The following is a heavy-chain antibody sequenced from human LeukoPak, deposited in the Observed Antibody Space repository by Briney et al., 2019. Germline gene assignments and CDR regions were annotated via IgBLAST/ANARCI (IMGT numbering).Heavy chain of an antibody. J-gene: IGHJ4*01. D-gene: IGHD2-2*01. Sequence: GGSLRLSCAVSGFTFSDYSMNWVRQAPGKGLAWVSSISSSRFYIDYADSVKGRFTISRDNAKHLLYLQMNSLRAEDTAVYYCARDPIWSSTRCYYDYWGHGALVTVSS. V-gene: IGHV3-21*01. CDR1: GFTFSDYS. CDR3: ARDPIWSSTRCYYDY. CDR2: ISSSRFYI.